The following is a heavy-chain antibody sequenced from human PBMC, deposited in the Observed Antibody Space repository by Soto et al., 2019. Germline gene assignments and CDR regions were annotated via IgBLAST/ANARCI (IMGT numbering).Heavy chain of an antibody. CDR1: GGSISSSSYY. Sequence: QLQLQESGPGLVKPSETLSLTCTVSGGSISSSSYYWGWIRQPPGKGLEWIGSIYYSGSTYYNPSLKSRVTLSVDTTDNQFSLKLTPVTAADKAVYYCAILSYDDFWSGFRLPNMRPYSFDYLGQGTLVTVSS. CDR3: AILSYDDFWSGFRLPNMRPYSFDY. CDR2: IYYSGST. V-gene: IGHV4-39*01. J-gene: IGHJ4*02. D-gene: IGHD3-3*01.